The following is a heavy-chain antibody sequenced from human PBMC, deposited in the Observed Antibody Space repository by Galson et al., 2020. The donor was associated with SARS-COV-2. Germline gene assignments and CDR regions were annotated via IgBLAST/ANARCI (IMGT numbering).Heavy chain of an antibody. Sequence: SGPTLVKPTQTLTLTCTFSGFSLSTSGMRVSWIRQPPGKALEWLARIDWDDDKFYSTSLKTRLTISKDTSKNQVVLTMTNMDPVDTATYYCARSYYDILTGYMGGHYYYGMDVWGQGTTVTVSS. V-gene: IGHV2-70*04. J-gene: IGHJ6*02. CDR2: IDWDDDK. D-gene: IGHD3-9*01. CDR3: ARSYYDILTGYMGGHYYYGMDV. CDR1: GFSLSTSGMR.